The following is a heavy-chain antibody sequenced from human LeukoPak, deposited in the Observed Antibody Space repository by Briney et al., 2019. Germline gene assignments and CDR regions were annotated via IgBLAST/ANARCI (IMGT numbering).Heavy chain of an antibody. V-gene: IGHV1-24*01. CDR2: FDPEDGET. J-gene: IGHJ4*02. CDR3: ARGLLIAARPVGY. CDR1: GYTLTELS. Sequence: ASVKVSCKFSGYTLTELSMHWVRQAPGKGLEWMGGFDPEDGETIYAQKFQGRVTMTRNTSISTAYMELSSLRSEDTAVYYCARGLLIAARPVGYWGQGTLVTVSS. D-gene: IGHD6-6*01.